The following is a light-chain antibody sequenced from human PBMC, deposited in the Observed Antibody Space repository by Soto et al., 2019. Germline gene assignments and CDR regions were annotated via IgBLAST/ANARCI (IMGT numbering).Light chain of an antibody. CDR3: QQRHMWPIT. V-gene: IGKV3-15*01. J-gene: IGKJ5*01. Sequence: EIVMTQSPATLSVSPGERATLSCRASQSVGNNLAWYQQKPGQAPRLLIHGASTRATGIPARFSGSGSGTDFTLTISSLEPEDSAVYYCQQRHMWPITFGQGTRLEI. CDR1: QSVGNN. CDR2: GAS.